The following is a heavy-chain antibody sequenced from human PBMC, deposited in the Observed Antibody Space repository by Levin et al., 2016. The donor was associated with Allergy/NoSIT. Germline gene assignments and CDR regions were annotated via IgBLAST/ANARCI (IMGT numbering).Heavy chain of an antibody. V-gene: IGHV4-61*01. Sequence: GSLRLSCTVSGGSISSSSYYWSWIRQPPGKGLEWIGYVYYTGSANYNPSLKSRVTLSVDTSKNQFSLKLNSVTTADTAVYYCARGLRINWYSGPRFHYWGQGALVTVS. J-gene: IGHJ4*02. CDR2: VYYTGSA. CDR1: GGSISSSSYY. CDR3: ARGLRINWYSGPRFHY. D-gene: IGHD6-13*01.